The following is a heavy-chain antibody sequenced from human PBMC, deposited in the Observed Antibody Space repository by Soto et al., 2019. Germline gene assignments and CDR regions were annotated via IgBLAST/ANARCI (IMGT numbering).Heavy chain of an antibody. V-gene: IGHV2-5*01. CDR3: AHRYYDILTGDGDWFDP. Sequence: SGPTLVNPTQTLTLTCTFSGFSLSTSGVGVGWIRQPPGKALEWLALIYWNDDKRYSPSLKSRLTITKDTSKNQVVLTMTNMVPVDTATYYCAHRYYDILTGDGDWFDPWGQGTLVTVSS. CDR1: GFSLSTSGVG. CDR2: IYWNDDK. D-gene: IGHD3-9*01. J-gene: IGHJ5*02.